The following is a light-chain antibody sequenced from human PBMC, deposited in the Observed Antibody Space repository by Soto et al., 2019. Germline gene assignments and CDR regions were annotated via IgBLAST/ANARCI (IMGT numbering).Light chain of an antibody. Sequence: ENVLTQSPGTLSFSPGERATLSCRASLSVTSSYLAWYQQKPGQAPRLLIYVASVRATGIPDRFSGSGSVADFTLTINRLEPEDVPIYYCQQYATAPTTFGQGTRLDIK. CDR2: VAS. V-gene: IGKV3-20*01. CDR3: QQYATAPTT. CDR1: LSVTSSY. J-gene: IGKJ5*01.